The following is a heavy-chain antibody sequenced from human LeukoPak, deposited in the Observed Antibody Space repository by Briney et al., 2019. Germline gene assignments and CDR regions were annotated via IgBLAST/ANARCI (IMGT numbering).Heavy chain of an antibody. CDR2: ISTIGST. V-gene: IGHV4-61*02. Sequence: SQTLSLTCTVSSGSISSSNYYWSWIRQPAGKGLEWIGRISTIGSTNYNPSLNSRVTISIDTSKNQFSLKLSSVTAADTAVYYCARDGCGGSCFHYYYYYMDVWGKGTTVTVSS. CDR3: ARDGCGGSCFHYYYYYMDV. D-gene: IGHD2-15*01. CDR1: SGSISSSNYY. J-gene: IGHJ6*03.